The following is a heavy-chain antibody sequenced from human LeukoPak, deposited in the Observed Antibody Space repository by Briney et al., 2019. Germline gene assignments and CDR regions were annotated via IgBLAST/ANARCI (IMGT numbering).Heavy chain of an antibody. CDR1: GGTFSRYA. Sequence: ASVKVSCKASGGTFSRYARSWVRQAPGQGLEWMGWISAYNGNTNYAQKLQGRVTMTTDTSTSTAYMELRSLRSDDTAVYYRARGEAAAGPVECDYWGQGTLVTVSS. D-gene: IGHD6-13*01. CDR3: ARGEAAAGPVECDY. J-gene: IGHJ4*02. V-gene: IGHV1-18*01. CDR2: ISAYNGNT.